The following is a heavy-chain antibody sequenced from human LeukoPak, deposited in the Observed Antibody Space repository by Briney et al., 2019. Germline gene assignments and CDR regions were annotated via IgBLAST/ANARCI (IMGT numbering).Heavy chain of an antibody. CDR3: AKDTPYDFWSGYPEYYYYGMDV. Sequence: GGSLRLSCAAPGFTFSSYAMSWVRQAPGKGLEWVSAISGSGGSTYYADSVKGRFTISRDNSKNTLYLQMNSLRAEDTAVYYCAKDTPYDFWSGYPEYYYYGMDVWGQGTTVTVSS. D-gene: IGHD3-3*01. J-gene: IGHJ6*02. CDR2: ISGSGGST. CDR1: GFTFSSYA. V-gene: IGHV3-23*01.